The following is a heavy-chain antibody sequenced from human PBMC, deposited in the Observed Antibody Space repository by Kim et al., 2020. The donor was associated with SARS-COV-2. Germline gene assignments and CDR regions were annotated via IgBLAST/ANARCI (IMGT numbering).Heavy chain of an antibody. D-gene: IGHD5-12*01. Sequence: GGSLRLSCAASGFTFSSYAMSWVRQAPGKGLEWVSAISGSGGSTYYADSVKGRFTISRDNSKNTLYLQMNSLRAEDTAVYYCAKDRLTGYITQVLVILDYWGQGTLVTVSS. CDR2: ISGSGGST. CDR3: AKDRLTGYITQVLVILDY. J-gene: IGHJ4*02. V-gene: IGHV3-23*01. CDR1: GFTFSSYA.